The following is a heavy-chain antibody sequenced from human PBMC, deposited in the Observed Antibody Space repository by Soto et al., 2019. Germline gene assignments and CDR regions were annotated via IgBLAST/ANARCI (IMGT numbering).Heavy chain of an antibody. CDR2: INNDGSST. CDR3: AMGTMDV. CDR1: GFSFRTYW. D-gene: IGHD7-27*01. V-gene: IGHV3-74*01. J-gene: IGHJ6*04. Sequence: DVQLVESGGGLVQPGGSLRLSCVASGFSFRTYWMQWARQAPGKGLEWVSRINNDGSSTDYADSVKGRFTISRDNAKDTLYLQMNSLRAEDTATYYCAMGTMDVWGTGTTVTVSS.